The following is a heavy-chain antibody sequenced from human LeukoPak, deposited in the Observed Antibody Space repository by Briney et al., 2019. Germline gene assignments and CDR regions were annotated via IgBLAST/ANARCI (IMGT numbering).Heavy chain of an antibody. V-gene: IGHV3-21*05. CDR2: ISNSTI. CDR1: GFTFSTYS. D-gene: IGHD2-21*01. J-gene: IGHJ3*02. Sequence: GGPLRPSCAASGFTFSTYSMNWVRQAPGKGLEWVSYISNSTIFYADSVKGRFTISRDNAKNSLYLQMNSLRAEDTAVYYCATFHGDDAFDIWGQGTMVTVSS. CDR3: ATFHGDDAFDI.